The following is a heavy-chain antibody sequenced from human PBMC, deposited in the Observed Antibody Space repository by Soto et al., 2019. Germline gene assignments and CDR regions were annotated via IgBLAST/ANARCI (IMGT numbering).Heavy chain of an antibody. V-gene: IGHV1-8*01. Sequence: AASVKVSCKASGYTFTSHDIHWVRQATGQGLEWMGWMDPNSGVTGYAQKFQGRVTMTRDTSTNTAHMELSSLTSDDTAVYYCARQRKFDFWRKGLDVWGQGTTVTVSS. CDR2: MDPNSGVT. CDR3: ARQRKFDFWRKGLDV. CDR1: GYTFTSHD. J-gene: IGHJ6*02. D-gene: IGHD3-3*01.